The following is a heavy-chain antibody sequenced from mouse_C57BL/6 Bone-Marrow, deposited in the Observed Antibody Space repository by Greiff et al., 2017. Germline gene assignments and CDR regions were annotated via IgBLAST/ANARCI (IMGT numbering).Heavy chain of an antibody. V-gene: IGHV1-7*01. CDR1: GYTFTSYW. J-gene: IGHJ3*01. CDR3: ASYDYDLAWFAY. Sequence: QVQLQQSGAELAKPGASVKLSCKASGYTFTSYWMHWVKQRPGQGLEWIGYINPSSGYTKYNQKFKDKATLTADKSSSTAYMQLSSLTYADSAVYYCASYDYDLAWFAYWGQGTLVTVSA. D-gene: IGHD2-4*01. CDR2: INPSSGYT.